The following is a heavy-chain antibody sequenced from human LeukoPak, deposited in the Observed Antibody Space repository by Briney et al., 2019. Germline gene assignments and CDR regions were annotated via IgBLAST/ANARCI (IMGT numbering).Heavy chain of an antibody. D-gene: IGHD3-9*01. CDR1: GFTFSSYA. J-gene: IGHJ4*02. CDR2: ISYDGSNK. CDR3: AKASLRYFDWFSDY. V-gene: IGHV3-30*18. Sequence: GGSLRLSCAASGFTFSSYAMHWVRQAPGKGLEWVAVISYDGSNKYYADSVKGRFTISRDNSRNTLHLQMNSLRAEDTAVYSRAKASLRYFDWFSDYWGQGTLVTVSS.